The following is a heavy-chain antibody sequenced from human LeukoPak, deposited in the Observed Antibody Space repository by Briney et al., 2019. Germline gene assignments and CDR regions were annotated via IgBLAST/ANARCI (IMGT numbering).Heavy chain of an antibody. Sequence: GESLKISCKGSGYGFTSYWIGWVRQMPGKGLEWMGIIYPGDSDTRYSPSFQGQVTISADKSISTAYVQWSSLKASDTAIYYCARWGTAAHIVVVTATFDSWGQGTRVTVSS. J-gene: IGHJ4*02. CDR1: GYGFTSYW. CDR3: ARWGTAAHIVVVTATFDS. V-gene: IGHV5-51*01. CDR2: IYPGDSDT. D-gene: IGHD2-21*02.